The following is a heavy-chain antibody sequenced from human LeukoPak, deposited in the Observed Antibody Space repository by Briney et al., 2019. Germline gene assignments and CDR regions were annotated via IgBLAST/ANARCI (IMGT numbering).Heavy chain of an antibody. J-gene: IGHJ5*02. CDR1: GYSISSGYY. Sequence: SETLSLTCTVSGYSISSGYYWGWIRQPPGKGLEWIGSIYHSGSTYYNPSLKSRVTISVDTSKNQFSLKLSSVTAADTAVYYCARGSRLAAAGTNWFDPWGQGTLVTVSS. CDR3: ARGSRLAAAGTNWFDP. D-gene: IGHD6-13*01. V-gene: IGHV4-38-2*02. CDR2: IYHSGST.